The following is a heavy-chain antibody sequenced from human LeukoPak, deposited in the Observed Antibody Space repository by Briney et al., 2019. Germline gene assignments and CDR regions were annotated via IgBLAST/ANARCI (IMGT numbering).Heavy chain of an antibody. CDR1: GFTFSSYG. CDR2: IQYDGNNK. V-gene: IGHV3-30*02. Sequence: PGGSLRLSCAASGFTFSSYGMHWVRQAPGKGLEWVTSIQYDGNNKYYADSVKGRFSISRYNPSNTLFLQMNSLRAEDTAVYYCAKEGGYSYGFGIGDDALDIWGQGTMVTVSS. CDR3: AKEGGYSYGFGIGDDALDI. D-gene: IGHD5-18*01. J-gene: IGHJ3*02.